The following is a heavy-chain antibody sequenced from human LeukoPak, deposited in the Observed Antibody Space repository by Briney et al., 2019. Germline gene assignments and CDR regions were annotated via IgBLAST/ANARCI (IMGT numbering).Heavy chain of an antibody. D-gene: IGHD6-13*01. CDR1: GFSFSDYY. CDR3: AREPIAAAAYMDV. Sequence: GGSLRLSCAASGFSFSDYYMSWIRQAPGEGLEWVSYISNGAYTIYYADSVRGRFTISRDNAKNLLYLQMNSLRAEDTAVYYCAREPIAAAAYMDVWGKGTMVTVSS. V-gene: IGHV3-11*01. J-gene: IGHJ6*03. CDR2: ISNGAYTI.